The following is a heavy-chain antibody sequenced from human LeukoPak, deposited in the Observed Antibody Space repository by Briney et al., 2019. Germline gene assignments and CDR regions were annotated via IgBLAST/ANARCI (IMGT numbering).Heavy chain of an antibody. D-gene: IGHD4-4*01. J-gene: IGHJ6*02. CDR2: INHSGST. Sequence: SETLSLTCAVSGGSISSGGYSWSRIRQPPGKGLEWIGEINHSGSTNYNPSLKSRVTISVDTSKNQFSLKLSSVTAADTAVYYCARGGSNYVAYYYYYGMDVWGQGTTVTVSS. CDR1: GGSISSGGYS. CDR3: ARGGSNYVAYYYYYGMDV. V-gene: IGHV4-34*01.